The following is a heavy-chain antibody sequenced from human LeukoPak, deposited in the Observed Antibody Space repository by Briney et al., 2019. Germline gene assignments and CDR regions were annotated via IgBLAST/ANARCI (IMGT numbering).Heavy chain of an antibody. CDR3: ARDREQWLVQPNYFDY. V-gene: IGHV3-30*02. J-gene: IGHJ4*02. CDR2: IRYDGSNK. Sequence: GGSLRLSCAASGFTFSSYGMHWVRQAPGKGLEWVAFIRYDGSNKYYADSVKGRFTISRDNAKNSLYLQMNSLRAEDTAVYYCARDREQWLVQPNYFDYWGQGTLVTVPS. CDR1: GFTFSSYG. D-gene: IGHD6-19*01.